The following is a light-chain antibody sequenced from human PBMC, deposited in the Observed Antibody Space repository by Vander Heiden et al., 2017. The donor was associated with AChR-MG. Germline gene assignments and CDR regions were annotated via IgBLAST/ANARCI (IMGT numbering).Light chain of an antibody. V-gene: IGKV4-1*01. CDR3: QQYYTTPPHT. CDR1: QSLLYSSNNKDY. J-gene: IGKJ2*01. CDR2: WAS. Sequence: DIVMTQSPDPLSVSLGERATLRCKSSQSLLYSSNNKDYLAWYQQIPGRPPKLLIYWASTRESGVPERFTGSGSGTDFTLTISSLQAEDVAVYYCQQYYTTPPHTFGQGTRLEIK.